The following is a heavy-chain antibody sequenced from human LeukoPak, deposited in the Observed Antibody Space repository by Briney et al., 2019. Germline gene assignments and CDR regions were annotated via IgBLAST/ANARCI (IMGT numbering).Heavy chain of an antibody. J-gene: IGHJ4*02. D-gene: IGHD3-10*01. CDR2: IIPIFGTA. V-gene: IGHV1-69*13. Sequence: GASVKVSCKASGDTFSSYAISWVRQVPGQGLEWMGGIIPIFGTANYAQKFQGRVTITADESTSTAYMELSSLRSEDTAVYYCASDYGSGSNIDYWGQGTLVTVSS. CDR3: ASDYGSGSNIDY. CDR1: GDTFSSYA.